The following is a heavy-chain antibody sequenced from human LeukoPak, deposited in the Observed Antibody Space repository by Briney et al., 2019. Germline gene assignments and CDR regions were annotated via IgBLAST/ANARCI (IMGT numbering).Heavy chain of an antibody. Sequence: PSETLSLTCAVSGGSISSGGYSWSWIRQPPGKGPEWIGYIYHSGSTYYNPSLKSRVTISVDRSKNQFSLKLSSVTAADTAVYYCARQTYVWGSYRYFADYWGQGTLVTVSS. D-gene: IGHD3-16*02. CDR2: IYHSGST. J-gene: IGHJ4*02. V-gene: IGHV4-30-2*01. CDR1: GGSISSGGYS. CDR3: ARQTYVWGSYRYFADY.